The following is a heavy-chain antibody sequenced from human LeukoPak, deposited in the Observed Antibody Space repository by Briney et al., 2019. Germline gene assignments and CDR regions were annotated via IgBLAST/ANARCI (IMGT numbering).Heavy chain of an antibody. V-gene: IGHV3-23*01. CDR3: AKDGGYYYDSSGYYLDY. D-gene: IGHD3-22*01. CDR1: GFTFSSYA. J-gene: IGHJ4*02. Sequence: GGSLRLSCAASGFTFSSYAMSWVRQAPGKGLEWVSAISGSGGSTYYADSVKGRFTISRDNSKNTLYLQMNSLRAEDTAVYYCAKDGGYYYDSSGYYLDYWGQGTLVTVSS. CDR2: ISGSGGST.